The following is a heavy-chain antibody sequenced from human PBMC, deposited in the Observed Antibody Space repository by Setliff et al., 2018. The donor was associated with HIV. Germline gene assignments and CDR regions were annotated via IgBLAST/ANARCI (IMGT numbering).Heavy chain of an antibody. CDR3: AAGHYGA. Sequence: LRLSCAASDFDISTNYMRWIRQAPGKGLECVSVMYRDGYTFYADSVKGRFTTSRDNSNNVLFLRMNSLRAEDTALYYCAAGHYGAWGQGIPVTVSS. J-gene: IGHJ4*02. V-gene: IGHV3-53*01. D-gene: IGHD4-17*01. CDR2: MYRDGYT. CDR1: DFDISTNY.